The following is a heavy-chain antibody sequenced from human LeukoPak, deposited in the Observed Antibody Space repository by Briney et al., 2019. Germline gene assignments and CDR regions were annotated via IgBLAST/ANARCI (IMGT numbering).Heavy chain of an antibody. V-gene: IGHV1-2*02. CDR2: IHPRSGDT. J-gene: IGHJ4*02. D-gene: IGHD3-10*01. CDR1: GYIFTGYY. Sequence: ASVKVSCKASGYIFTGYYIHWVRQAPGQGLEWMGWIHPRSGDTRYAQKFQGRVTMARDTSISTVYMDLSSLGSDDTAVYYCARDGEYGTGSYYRGSFDYWGQGILVTVSS. CDR3: ARDGEYGTGSYYRGSFDY.